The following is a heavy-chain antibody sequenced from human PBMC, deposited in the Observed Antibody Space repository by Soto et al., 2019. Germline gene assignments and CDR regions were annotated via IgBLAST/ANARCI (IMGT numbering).Heavy chain of an antibody. Sequence: PSEILSLTCTVSGGSISSYYLSWIRQPPGKGLEWIGYIYYSGSTNYNPSLKSRVTISVDTSKNQFSLKLSSVTAADTAVYYCARAGYCSSTSCYFDFDYWGQGTLVTVSS. D-gene: IGHD2-2*01. V-gene: IGHV4-59*01. CDR1: GGSISSYY. J-gene: IGHJ4*02. CDR2: IYYSGST. CDR3: ARAGYCSSTSCYFDFDY.